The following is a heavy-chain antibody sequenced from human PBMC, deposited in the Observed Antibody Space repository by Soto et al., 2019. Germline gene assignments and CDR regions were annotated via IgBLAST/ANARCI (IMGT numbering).Heavy chain of an antibody. V-gene: IGHV3-23*01. D-gene: IGHD2-8*01. Sequence: HPGGSLRLSCAASGFTFSSYAMSWVRQAPGKGLEWVSAISGSGGSTYYADSVKGRFTISRDNSKNTLYLQMNSLRAEDTAVYYRAKETIGYCTNGVCYDDAFDIWGQGTMVTVSS. CDR1: GFTFSSYA. CDR3: AKETIGYCTNGVCYDDAFDI. J-gene: IGHJ3*02. CDR2: ISGSGGST.